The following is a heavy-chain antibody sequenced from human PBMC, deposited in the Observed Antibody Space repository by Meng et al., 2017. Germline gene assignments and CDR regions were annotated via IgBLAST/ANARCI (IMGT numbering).Heavy chain of an antibody. J-gene: IGHJ4*02. CDR1: GVSISSSNW. CDR3: ARDNGRFGELSLDY. Sequence: SETLSLTCNVSGVSISSSNWWSWVRQPPGKGLEWIGEIYHTGSTNYNPSLKSRVSLSVDKSKNQFSLKLSSVTAADTAVYYCARDNGRFGELSLDYWGQGTLVTVSS. D-gene: IGHD3-10*01. CDR2: IYHTGST. V-gene: IGHV4-4*02.